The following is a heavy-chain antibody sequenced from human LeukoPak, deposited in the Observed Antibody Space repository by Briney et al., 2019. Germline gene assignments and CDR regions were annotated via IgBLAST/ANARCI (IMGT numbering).Heavy chain of an antibody. CDR1: GFTFGNFG. D-gene: IGHD3-10*02. CDR2: ITGSTTWT. CDR3: ARELVSSGTGYFDL. J-gene: IGHJ2*01. V-gene: IGHV3-23*01. Sequence: GGSLRLSCEASGFTFGNFGMTWGRQAPGKGLQWVSGITGSTTWTYYAASVKGRFTVSRDNSQNTLHLQMNSLRADDTAVYYCARELVSSGTGYFDLWGRGTLVTVSS.